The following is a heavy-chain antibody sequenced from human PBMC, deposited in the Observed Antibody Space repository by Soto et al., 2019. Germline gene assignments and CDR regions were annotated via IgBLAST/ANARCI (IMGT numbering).Heavy chain of an antibody. J-gene: IGHJ5*02. D-gene: IGHD6-13*01. CDR1: GHTFTSYD. CDR2: MNPNSGNT. Sequence: ASVKVSCKASGHTFTSYDINWVRQATLQVLEWMVCMNPNSGNTGYAQKFQGRVTMTRNTSISTAYMELSSLRSEDTAVYYCARGARSSWCYWFDPWGQGTMVTVSS. CDR3: ARGARSSWCYWFDP. V-gene: IGHV1-8*01.